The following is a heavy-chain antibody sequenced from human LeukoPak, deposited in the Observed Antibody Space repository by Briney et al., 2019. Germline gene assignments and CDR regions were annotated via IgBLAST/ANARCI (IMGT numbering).Heavy chain of an antibody. CDR3: AGATHYYGSGSYYPYFDY. CDR1: GGSFSGYY. D-gene: IGHD3-10*01. CDR2: INHSGST. Sequence: SETLSLTCAVYGGSFSGYYWSWIRQPPGKGLEWIGEINHSGSTNYNPSLKSRVTISVDTSKNQFSLKLSSVTAADTAVYYCAGATHYYGSGSYYPYFDYWGQGTLVTVSS. V-gene: IGHV4-34*01. J-gene: IGHJ4*02.